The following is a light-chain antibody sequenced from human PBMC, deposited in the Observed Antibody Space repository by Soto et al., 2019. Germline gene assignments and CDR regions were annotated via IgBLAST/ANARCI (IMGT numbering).Light chain of an antibody. V-gene: IGKV1-27*01. CDR3: QKYNSAPRT. CDR1: QGISNY. Sequence: DIQMTQSPSSLSASVGDRVTITYRASQGISNYLAWYQQKPGKVPKLLIYAASTLQSGVPSRFSGSGSGTDFTLTISSLQPEDVATYYCQKYNSAPRTFGPGTKMEIK. J-gene: IGKJ1*01. CDR2: AAS.